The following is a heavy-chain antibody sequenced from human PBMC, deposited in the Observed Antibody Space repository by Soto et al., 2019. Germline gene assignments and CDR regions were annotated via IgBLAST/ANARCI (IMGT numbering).Heavy chain of an antibody. CDR3: AKCTWVADRSPPLFSYFDY. CDR1: GFTFSSYA. Sequence: EVQLLESGGGLVQPGGSLRLSCAASGFTFSSYAMSWVRQAPGKGLEWVSAISGSGGSTYYADSVKGRFTISRDNSKNTLYLQMNSLRAEDTAVYYCAKCTWVADRSPPLFSYFDYWGQGTLVTVSS. J-gene: IGHJ4*02. V-gene: IGHV3-23*01. CDR2: ISGSGGST. D-gene: IGHD6-6*01.